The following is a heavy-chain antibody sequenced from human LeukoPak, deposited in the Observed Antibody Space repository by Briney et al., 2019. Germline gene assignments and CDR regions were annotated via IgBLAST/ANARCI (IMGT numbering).Heavy chain of an antibody. V-gene: IGHV1-46*01. J-gene: IGHJ1*01. Sequence: GRSLRLSCAASGFTFSSYAMHWVRQAPGQGLEWMGIINPSGGSTSYAQKFQGRVTMTRDMSTSTVYMELSSLTSADTAVYYCAREGYCSGATCHSAAHFQHWGQGTLVTVSS. CDR1: GFTFSSYA. CDR3: AREGYCSGATCHSAAHFQH. CDR2: INPSGGST. D-gene: IGHD2-15*01.